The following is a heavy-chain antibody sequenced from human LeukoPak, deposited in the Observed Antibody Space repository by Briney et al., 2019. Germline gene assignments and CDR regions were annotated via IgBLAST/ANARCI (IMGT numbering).Heavy chain of an antibody. V-gene: IGHV1-8*01. D-gene: IGHD6-19*01. CDR1: GYTFTSYD. CDR2: MNPNSGNT. J-gene: IGHJ5*02. Sequence: GASVKVSCKASGYTFTSYDINWVRQATGQGLEWMGWMNPNSGNTGYAQKFQGRVTMTRNTSISTAYMELSSLRSEDTAVYYCARAIQYSSGWYITSNNWFDPWGQGTLVTVSS. CDR3: ARAIQYSSGWYITSNNWFDP.